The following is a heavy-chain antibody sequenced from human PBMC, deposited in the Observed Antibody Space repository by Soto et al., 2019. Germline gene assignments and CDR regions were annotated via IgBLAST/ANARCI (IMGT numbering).Heavy chain of an antibody. CDR1: GYTFTSYG. V-gene: IGHV1-18*04. J-gene: IGHJ4*02. D-gene: IGHD3-22*01. Sequence: GASVKVSCKACGYTFTSYGISWGRQAPGEGREWMGWISAYNGNTNYPQKLQGRVTISRDNFKNTLHLQINSLRGEDTAVYYCAKSEDDSSAYVGYFDYWGQGTMVTVSS. CDR2: ISAYNGNT. CDR3: AKSEDDSSAYVGYFDY.